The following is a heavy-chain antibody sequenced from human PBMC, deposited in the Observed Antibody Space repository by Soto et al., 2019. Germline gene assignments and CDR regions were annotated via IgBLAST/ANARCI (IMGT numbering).Heavy chain of an antibody. CDR3: ARTRDFWSGNDAFDI. CDR1: GGSVSSGSYY. J-gene: IGHJ3*02. Sequence: QVQLQESGPGLVKPSETLSLTCTVSGGSVSSGSYYWSWIRQPPGKGLEWIGYMYYSGSTNYNPSLKSRVAISLDTSKNRFSLQLSSVTAADTAVYFCARTRDFWSGNDAFDIWGQGTMVTVSS. V-gene: IGHV4-61*01. CDR2: MYYSGST. D-gene: IGHD3-3*01.